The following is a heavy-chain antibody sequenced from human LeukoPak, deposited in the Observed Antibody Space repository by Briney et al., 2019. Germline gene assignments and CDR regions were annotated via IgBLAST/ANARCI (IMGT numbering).Heavy chain of an antibody. Sequence: ASVKVSCKVSGFTFTGYYMHWVRQAPGQGLEWMGWINPNSGGTNYAQKFQGRVTMTRDTSISTAYMELRSLRSDDTAVYYCARTVGDGYNTPDWFDPWGQGTLVTVSS. J-gene: IGHJ5*02. CDR2: INPNSGGT. D-gene: IGHD5-24*01. CDR3: ARTVGDGYNTPDWFDP. CDR1: GFTFTGYY. V-gene: IGHV1-2*02.